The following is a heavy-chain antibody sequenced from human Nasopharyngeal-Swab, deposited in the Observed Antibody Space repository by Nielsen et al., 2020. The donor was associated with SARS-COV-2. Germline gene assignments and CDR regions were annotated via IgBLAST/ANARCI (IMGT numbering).Heavy chain of an antibody. D-gene: IGHD3-22*01. CDR3: ARQSIVVVITLDWVDYFDY. J-gene: IGHJ4*02. CDR1: GGSISSSSYY. Sequence: SETLSLTCTVSGGSISSSSYYWGWIRQPPGKGLEWIGSIYYSGSTYYNPSLKSRVTISVDTSKNQFSLKLSSVTAADTAVYYCARQSIVVVITLDWVDYFDYWGQGTLVTVSS. V-gene: IGHV4-39*01. CDR2: IYYSGST.